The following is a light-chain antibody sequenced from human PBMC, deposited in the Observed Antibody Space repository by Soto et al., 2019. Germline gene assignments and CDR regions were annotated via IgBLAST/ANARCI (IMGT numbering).Light chain of an antibody. CDR2: YMS. J-gene: IGKJ1*01. V-gene: IGKV3-11*01. CDR3: HQRQSWTRT. CDR1: QYVGSR. Sequence: EIVLTQSPATLSSSPGETATLSCRASQYVGSRLAWCQHKPGQAPRLLIYYMSKRATGIPARFSGSGSGTDFTLTISSLAPDDFAIYYCHQRQSWTRTFGQGTKVEIK.